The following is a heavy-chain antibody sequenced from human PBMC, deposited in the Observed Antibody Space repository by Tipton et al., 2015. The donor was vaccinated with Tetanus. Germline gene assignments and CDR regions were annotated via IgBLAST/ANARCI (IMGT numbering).Heavy chain of an antibody. CDR1: GGSISSSSYY. V-gene: IGHV4-39*01. J-gene: IGHJ4*02. Sequence: TLSLTCTVSGGSISSSSYYWGWIRQPPGKGLEWIGSIYYSGSTYYNPSLKSRVTISVDTSKNQFSLKLSSVTAADTAVYYCARSNFGVVTYWGQGTLVTVSS. D-gene: IGHD3-3*01. CDR2: IYYSGST. CDR3: ARSNFGVVTY.